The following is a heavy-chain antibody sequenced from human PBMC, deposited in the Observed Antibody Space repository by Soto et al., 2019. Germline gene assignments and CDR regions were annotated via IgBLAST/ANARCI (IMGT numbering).Heavy chain of an antibody. CDR2: ISADGRDL. Sequence: QVQLVESGGGVVQPGGSVRLSCTASGFTLGAYVMHWVRQAQGKGPEWVAAISADGRDLFYAASVEGRFTISRDNSKNTLLLQMTSLTSEDTAVYSCAKSVPDPACRGGGCHRTFDYWGQGTLVNVSS. CDR3: AKSVPDPACRGGGCHRTFDY. J-gene: IGHJ4*02. V-gene: IGHV3-30*18. CDR1: GFTLGAYV. D-gene: IGHD2-15*01.